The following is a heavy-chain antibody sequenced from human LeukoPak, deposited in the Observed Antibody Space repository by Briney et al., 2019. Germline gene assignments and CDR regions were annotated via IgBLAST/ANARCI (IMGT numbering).Heavy chain of an antibody. Sequence: NPSETLSLTCTVSGAPLNNYYWNWVRQPPGKELEWIGNVDYSGSTRYNPSLKSRATMSLDSSKNQFSLRLTSVTAADIAVYYCAMQVGIYGDYNNWFDPWGQGARVTASS. CDR3: AMQVGIYGDYNNWFDP. V-gene: IGHV4-59*08. J-gene: IGHJ5*02. CDR2: VDYSGST. CDR1: GAPLNNYY. D-gene: IGHD4-17*01.